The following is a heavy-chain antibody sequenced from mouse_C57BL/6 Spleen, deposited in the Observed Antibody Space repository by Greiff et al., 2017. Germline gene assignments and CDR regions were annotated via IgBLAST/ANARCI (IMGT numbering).Heavy chain of an antibody. CDR1: GFTFSSYG. J-gene: IGHJ4*01. CDR3: ARAPYYSNYGYYAMDY. D-gene: IGHD2-5*01. Sequence: EVHLVESGGDLVKPGGSLKLSCAASGFTFSSYGMSWVRQTPDKRLEWVATISSGGSYTYYPDSVKGRFTISRDNAKNTLYLQMSSLKSEDTAMYYCARAPYYSNYGYYAMDYWGQGTSVTVSS. CDR2: ISSGGSYT. V-gene: IGHV5-6*01.